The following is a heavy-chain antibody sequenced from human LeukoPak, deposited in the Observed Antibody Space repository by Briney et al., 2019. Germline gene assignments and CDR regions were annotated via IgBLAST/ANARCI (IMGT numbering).Heavy chain of an antibody. D-gene: IGHD3-9*01. Sequence: SETLSLTCAVSGGSISSGGYCWGWIRQPPGKGLEWIVYIYHSGSTYYNPSLKSRVTISVDRSKNQFSLKLSSVTAADTAVYYCAREVGEDQDWPHEWFDPWGQGTLVTVSS. CDR2: IYHSGST. J-gene: IGHJ5*02. CDR3: AREVGEDQDWPHEWFDP. V-gene: IGHV4-30-2*01. CDR1: GGSISSGGYC.